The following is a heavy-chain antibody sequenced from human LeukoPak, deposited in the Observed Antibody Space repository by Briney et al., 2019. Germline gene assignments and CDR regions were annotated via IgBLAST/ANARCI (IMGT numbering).Heavy chain of an antibody. CDR2: IWYDGSNK. D-gene: IGHD3-3*01. V-gene: IGHV3-33*01. CDR1: GFTFGSYG. J-gene: IGHJ3*02. Sequence: PGRSLRLSCAASGFTFGSYGMHWVRQAPGKGLEWVAVIWYDGSNKYYADSVKGRFTISRDNSKNTLYLQMNSLRAEDTAVYYCARDESITIFGVVTPGAFDIWGQGTMVTVSS. CDR3: ARDESITIFGVVTPGAFDI.